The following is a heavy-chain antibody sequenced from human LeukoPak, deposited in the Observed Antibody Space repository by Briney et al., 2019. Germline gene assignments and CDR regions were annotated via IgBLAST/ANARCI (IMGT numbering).Heavy chain of an antibody. D-gene: IGHD3-10*01. CDR1: GASMHNHY. V-gene: IGHV4-59*11. CDR3: ATRPAETTWFGVFDY. J-gene: IGHJ4*02. Sequence: SGTLSLTCSVSGASMHNHYWSWIRQPPGKALEWIGYVSDSETTNYNPSLKSRVSMSVDTSKNEFSLRLSSVTAADTALYYCATRPAETTWFGVFDYWSRGTLVTVSS. CDR2: VSDSETT.